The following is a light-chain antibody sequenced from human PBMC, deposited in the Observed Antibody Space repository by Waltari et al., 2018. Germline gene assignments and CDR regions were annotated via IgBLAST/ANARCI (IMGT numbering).Light chain of an antibody. CDR1: NIESKS. V-gene: IGLV3-21*01. CDR3: QVWDANTDPGV. CDR2: YDN. J-gene: IGLJ1*01. Sequence: SYVLTQPPSVSVAPGETARITGGGNNIESKSVHWYRQRPGQAPVVVISYDNDLAAGIPERFSGSNSGNTATLTISRVEAGDEADYYCQVWDANTDPGVFGTGTEVTVL.